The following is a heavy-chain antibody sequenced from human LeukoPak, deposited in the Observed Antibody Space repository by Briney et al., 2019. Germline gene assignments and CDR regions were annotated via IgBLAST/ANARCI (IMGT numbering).Heavy chain of an antibody. Sequence: LPLTCTVSDGSINNSSYYWAWIRQPPGKGPAWIGSMYYDGSAYHNPSLKSRVTISVDTSKNQFSLKLSSVTAADTAVYYCARTQGYSYGYFDYWGQGTLVTVSS. J-gene: IGHJ4*02. D-gene: IGHD5-18*01. CDR2: MYYDGSA. CDR1: DGSINNSSYY. CDR3: ARTQGYSYGYFDY. V-gene: IGHV4-39*01.